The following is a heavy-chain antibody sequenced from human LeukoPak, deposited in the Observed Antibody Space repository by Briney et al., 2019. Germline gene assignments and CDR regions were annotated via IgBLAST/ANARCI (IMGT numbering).Heavy chain of an antibody. D-gene: IGHD3-16*02. CDR1: GGSISSYY. CDR2: INHSGTT. CDR3: ASHYSSGSYRYTGSFDS. J-gene: IGHJ4*02. Sequence: SETLSLTCTVSGGSISSYYWSWIRQPPGKGLEWIGEINHSGTTNYSPSLKSRVSISVDTSKNQFSLKLNSVTAADAAMYYCASHYSSGSYRYTGSFDSWGQGMLVNVSP. V-gene: IGHV4-34*01.